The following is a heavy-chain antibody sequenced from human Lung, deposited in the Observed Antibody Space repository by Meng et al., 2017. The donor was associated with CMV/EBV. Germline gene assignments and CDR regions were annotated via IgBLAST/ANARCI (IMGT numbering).Heavy chain of an antibody. CDR3: ARLVFGGAFDI. CDR1: GFTFSSYW. J-gene: IGHJ3*02. V-gene: IGHV3-7*01. CDR2: IKQDGSEK. D-gene: IGHD2-2*01. Sequence: GGSXRLXCAASGFTFSSYWMSWVRQAPGKGLEWVANIKQDGSEKYYVDSVKGRFTISRDNAKNSLYLQMNSLRAEDTAVYYCARLVFGGAFDIWGQGKMVTVSS.